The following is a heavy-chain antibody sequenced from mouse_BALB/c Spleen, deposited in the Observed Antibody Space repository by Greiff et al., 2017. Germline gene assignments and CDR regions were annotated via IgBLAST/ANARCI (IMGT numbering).Heavy chain of an antibody. J-gene: IGHJ1*01. CDR2: IWSGGST. V-gene: IGHV2-2*02. D-gene: IGHD1-2*01. CDR3: ARNSDTTAYWYFDV. Sequence: VQLQQSGPGLVQPSQSLSITCTVSGFSLTSYGVHWVRQSPGKGLEWLGVIWSGGSTDYNAAFISRLCISKDNSKSQVFFKMNSLQANDTAIYYCARNSDTTAYWYFDVWGAGTTVTVSS. CDR1: GFSLTSYG.